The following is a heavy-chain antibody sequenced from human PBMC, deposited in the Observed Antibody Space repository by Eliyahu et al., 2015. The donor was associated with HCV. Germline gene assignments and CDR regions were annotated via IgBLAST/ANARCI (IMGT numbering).Heavy chain of an antibody. V-gene: IGHV3-49*03. D-gene: IGHD2-15*01. Sequence: EVQLVESGGGLVQPGRSLRLSCTTSGFTFGDYAMSWFRQAPGKGLEWVGIIISNAYGGTTEYAASVKGRFSISRDDPKSIAHLQMNSVKTEDTAVYYCSRDFCSGSNCPRSWWFAPWGQGTLVIVSS. J-gene: IGHJ5*02. CDR2: IISNAYGGTT. CDR1: GFTFGDYA. CDR3: SRDFCSGSNCPRSWWFAP.